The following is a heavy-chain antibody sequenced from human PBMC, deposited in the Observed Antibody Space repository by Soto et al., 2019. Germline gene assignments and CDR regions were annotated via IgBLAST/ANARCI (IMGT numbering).Heavy chain of an antibody. D-gene: IGHD3-10*01. CDR1: GCTFSSYT. J-gene: IGHJ4*02. V-gene: IGHV1-69*02. Sequence: SVKVSCKASGCTFSSYTISWVRQAPGQGLEWMGRIIPILGIANYAQKFQGRVTITADKSTSTAYMELSSLRSEDTAVYYCASAGMVRGVGPFDYWGQGTLVTSPQ. CDR3: ASAGMVRGVGPFDY. CDR2: IIPILGIA.